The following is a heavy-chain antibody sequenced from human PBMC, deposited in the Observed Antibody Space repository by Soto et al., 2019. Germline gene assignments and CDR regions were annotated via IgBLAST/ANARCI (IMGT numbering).Heavy chain of an antibody. CDR1: GGTFSSYA. CDR2: IIPIFGTA. J-gene: IGHJ6*02. D-gene: IGHD2-15*01. Sequence: QVQLVQSGAEVKKPGSSVKVSCKASGGTFSSYAISWVRQAPGQGLEWMGGIIPIFGTANYAQKFHGRVTITADESTSTAYMELSSLRSEDTAVYYCARGYCSGGSCYRGRDYYYYGMDVWGQGTTVTVSS. CDR3: ARGYCSGGSCYRGRDYYYYGMDV. V-gene: IGHV1-69*01.